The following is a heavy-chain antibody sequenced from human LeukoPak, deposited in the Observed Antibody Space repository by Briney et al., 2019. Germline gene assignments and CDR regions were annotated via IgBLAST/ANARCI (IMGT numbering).Heavy chain of an antibody. Sequence: GGSLRLSCAASGFTFSSYAMHWVRQAPGKGLEWVAVISYDGSNKYYADSVKGRFTISRDNSKNTPYLQMNSLRAEDTAVYYCARVRSSSTSRDNWFDPWGQGTLVTVSS. CDR3: ARVRSSSTSRDNWFDP. J-gene: IGHJ5*02. V-gene: IGHV3-30*04. CDR1: GFTFSSYA. CDR2: ISYDGSNK. D-gene: IGHD2-2*01.